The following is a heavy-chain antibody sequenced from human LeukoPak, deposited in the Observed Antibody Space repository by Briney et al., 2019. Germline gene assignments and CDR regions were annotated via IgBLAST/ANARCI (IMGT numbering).Heavy chain of an antibody. J-gene: IGHJ4*02. D-gene: IGHD5-18*01. V-gene: IGHV3-53*01. CDR1: GLSVSNNY. CDR3: MAAAGYNYGQC. CDR2: LYIGGNT. Sequence: PGGSLRLSCVASGLSVSNNYMNWVRQAPGEGLEWVSALYIGGNTYYLDSVRGRFTISRDNSKNTLYLQMNSLRAEDTAIYYCMAAAGYNYGQCWGQGTLVTVSS.